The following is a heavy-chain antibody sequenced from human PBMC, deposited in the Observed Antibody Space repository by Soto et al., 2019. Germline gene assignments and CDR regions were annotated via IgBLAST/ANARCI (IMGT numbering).Heavy chain of an antibody. CDR1: GFTFSSYA. D-gene: IGHD3-22*01. V-gene: IGHV3-23*01. CDR3: AKFRDDSSGYSIDP. CDR2: ISASGGST. Sequence: EVQLFESGGGLVQPGGSLRLSCAASGFTFSSYARSWVRQAPGKGLEWVSVISASGGSTDYADSVKGRFTISRDNSKNTLYLQMNSLRAEDTAVYYCAKFRDDSSGYSIDPWGQGTLVTVS. J-gene: IGHJ5*02.